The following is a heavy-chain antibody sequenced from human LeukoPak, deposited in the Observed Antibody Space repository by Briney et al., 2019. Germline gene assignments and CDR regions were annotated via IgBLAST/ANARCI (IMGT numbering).Heavy chain of an antibody. CDR2: IYYSGNT. Sequence: SETLSLTCSVSGGSLRSKVHYWGWVRQPPGKGLEWIGTIYYSGNTYYNPSLESRLTLSVDTSNNQFSLRLTSVTAADTAVYYCARIAVVIRDRDVIAEFFQEWGQGIPVIVSS. CDR3: ARIAVVIRDRDVIAEFFQE. V-gene: IGHV4-39*01. CDR1: GGSLRSKVHY. D-gene: IGHD3-3*01. J-gene: IGHJ1*01.